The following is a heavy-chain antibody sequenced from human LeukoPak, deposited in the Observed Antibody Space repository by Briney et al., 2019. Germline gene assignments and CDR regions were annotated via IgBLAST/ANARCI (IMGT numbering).Heavy chain of an antibody. Sequence: GGSLRLSCSMSGFTLSHYAMSWVRQAPGKGLEWVSTIGGGGGSTDYTDSVKGRFTISRDNSQNTLSLKRNSLGAADTAVYYCAKGHRYCTSGNCNSAVDYWGQGTLVTVSS. CDR1: GFTLSHYA. D-gene: IGHD2-15*01. V-gene: IGHV3-23*01. CDR3: AKGHRYCTSGNCNSAVDY. CDR2: IGGGGGST. J-gene: IGHJ4*02.